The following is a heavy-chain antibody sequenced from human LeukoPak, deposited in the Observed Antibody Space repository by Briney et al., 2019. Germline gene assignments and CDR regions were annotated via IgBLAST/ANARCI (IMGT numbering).Heavy chain of an antibody. D-gene: IGHD3-22*01. J-gene: IGHJ4*02. Sequence: AGGSLRLSCVASRFTFSSYGTHWVRQAPGKGLEWVAFIRYDGTNKYYVDSVKGRFTMSRDNSKNTLYLQMNSLRAEDTAVYYCAKDLLAGHYYDSSGYYPSFHFWGQGTLVTVSS. CDR1: RFTFSSYG. CDR2: IRYDGTNK. CDR3: AKDLLAGHYYDSSGYYPSFHF. V-gene: IGHV3-30*02.